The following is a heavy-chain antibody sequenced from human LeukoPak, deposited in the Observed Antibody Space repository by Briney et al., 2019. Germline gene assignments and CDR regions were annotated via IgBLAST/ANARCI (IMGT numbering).Heavy chain of an antibody. J-gene: IGHJ4*02. CDR1: GFTFSNYA. CDR2: ISGSGDNT. D-gene: IGHD3-22*01. V-gene: IGHV3-23*01. CDR3: ARDLLYYDSSGGDY. Sequence: GGSLRLSCAASGFTFSNYAMSWVRQAQGKGLEWVSAISGSGDNTYYADSLKGRFTISRYNAKNSLYLQMNSLRAEDTAVYYCARDLLYYDSSGGDYWGQGTLVTVSS.